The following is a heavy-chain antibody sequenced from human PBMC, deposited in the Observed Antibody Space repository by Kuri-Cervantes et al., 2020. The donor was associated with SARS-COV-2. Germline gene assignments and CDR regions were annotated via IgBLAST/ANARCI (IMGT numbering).Heavy chain of an antibody. D-gene: IGHD4-11*01. J-gene: IGHJ6*02. CDR2: IYSGGST. Sequence: GGSLRLSCAASGFTVSSNYMSWVRQAPGKGLEWVSVIYSGGSTYYADSVKGRFTISRDNSKNTLYLQMNSLRAEDTAVYYCARPTTVTTEAMDVWGQGTTVTVSS. CDR3: ARPTTVTTEAMDV. CDR1: GFTVSSNY. V-gene: IGHV3-53*01.